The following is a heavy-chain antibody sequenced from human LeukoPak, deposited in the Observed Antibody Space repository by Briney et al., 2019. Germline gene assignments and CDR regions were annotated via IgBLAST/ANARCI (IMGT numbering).Heavy chain of an antibody. Sequence: GGSLRLSCAASGFIFSSYSMNWARQAPGKGLEWISYIRSSSSTTYYADSVRGRFTISRDNAKNSLYLQMNSLRDEDTAVYYCAREGGSGSYFEDWGQGTLVTVPS. CDR2: IRSSSSTT. V-gene: IGHV3-48*02. CDR3: AREGGSGSYFED. D-gene: IGHD3-10*01. CDR1: GFIFSSYS. J-gene: IGHJ4*02.